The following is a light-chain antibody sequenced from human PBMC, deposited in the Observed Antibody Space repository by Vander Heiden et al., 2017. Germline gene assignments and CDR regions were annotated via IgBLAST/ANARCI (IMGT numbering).Light chain of an antibody. CDR1: SLRSYY. CDR3: HSRDSSGNHVV. CDR2: GKN. J-gene: IGLJ2*01. V-gene: IGLV3-19*01. Sequence: EPVNLGQTVRITCQGDSLRSYYASCYQQKPGQAPVLVIYGKNNRPSGIPDRFSGSSSGNSASLTIAEAQAEGEAYYYGHSRDSSGNHVVVGGGTKLTVL.